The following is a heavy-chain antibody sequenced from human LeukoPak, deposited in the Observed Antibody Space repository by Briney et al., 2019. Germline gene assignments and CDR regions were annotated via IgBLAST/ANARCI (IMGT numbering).Heavy chain of an antibody. CDR3: AKDGVVSFDY. V-gene: IGHV3-23*01. D-gene: IGHD3-16*01. J-gene: IGHJ4*02. CDR1: GFTFSSYA. CDR2: ISGSGGST. Sequence: PGGSLRLSCAASGFTFSSYAMSWVRQAPGKGREWVSAISGSGGSTYYADSVKGRFTISRDNSKNTLYLQMTSLRAEDTAVYYCAKDGVVSFDYWGQGTLVTVSS.